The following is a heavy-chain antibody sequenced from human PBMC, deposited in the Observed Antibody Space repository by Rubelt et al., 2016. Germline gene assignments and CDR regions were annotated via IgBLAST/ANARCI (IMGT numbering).Heavy chain of an antibody. D-gene: IGHD5-12*01. J-gene: IGHJ4*02. CDR3: ITQMATIN. CDR2: IKSKTDGGTT. Sequence: EVQLVESGGGVVQPGGSLRLSCAASGFTFSNARLSWVRQAPGKGLEWFGRIKSKTDGGTTDYAAPVKGRLTISRDDSRNTLYLQTNSLKTEDTAVYYCITQMATINWGQGTLVTVSS. CDR1: GFTFSNAR. V-gene: IGHV3-15*01.